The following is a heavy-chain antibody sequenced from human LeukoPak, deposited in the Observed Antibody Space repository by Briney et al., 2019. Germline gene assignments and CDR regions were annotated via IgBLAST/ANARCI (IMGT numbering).Heavy chain of an antibody. D-gene: IGHD6-25*01. Sequence: PSQTLSLTCTVSGGSISSGGYYWSWIRQHPGKGLEWIGYIYYSGSTYYNPSLKSRVTISVDTSKNQFSLKLSSVTAADTAVYYCAREGARGPYSSAPFDPWGQGTLVTVSS. CDR1: GGSISSGGYY. V-gene: IGHV4-31*03. J-gene: IGHJ5*02. CDR2: IYYSGST. CDR3: AREGARGPYSSAPFDP.